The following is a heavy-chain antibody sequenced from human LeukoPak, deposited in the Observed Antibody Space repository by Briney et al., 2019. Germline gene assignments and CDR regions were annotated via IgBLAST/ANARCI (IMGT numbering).Heavy chain of an antibody. CDR3: ARDNEDPSASSAAFDI. J-gene: IGHJ3*02. CDR1: GYTFTSFD. Sequence: GASVKVSCKASGYTFTSFDINWVRQAPGQGLGWMGWINTNTGNPTYAQGFTGRFVFSLDTSVSTAYLQISSLKAEDTALYYCARDNEDPSASSAAFDIWGQGTLVTVPS. CDR2: INTNTGNP. V-gene: IGHV7-4-1*02. D-gene: IGHD2-2*01.